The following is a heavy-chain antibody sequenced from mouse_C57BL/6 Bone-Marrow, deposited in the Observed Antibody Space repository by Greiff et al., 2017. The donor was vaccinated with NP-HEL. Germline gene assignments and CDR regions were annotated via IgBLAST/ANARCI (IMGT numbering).Heavy chain of an antibody. V-gene: IGHV1-54*01. D-gene: IGHD2-4*01. CDR2: LNPGSGGT. CDR3: ARGGIYYDYAWFAY. Sequence: LQESGAELVRPGTSVKVSCKASGYAFTNYLIEWVKQRPGQGLEWIGVLNPGSGGTNYNEKFKGKATLTADKSSSTAYMQLSSLTSEDSAVYFCARGGIYYDYAWFAYWGQGTLVTVSA. CDR1: GYAFTNYL. J-gene: IGHJ3*01.